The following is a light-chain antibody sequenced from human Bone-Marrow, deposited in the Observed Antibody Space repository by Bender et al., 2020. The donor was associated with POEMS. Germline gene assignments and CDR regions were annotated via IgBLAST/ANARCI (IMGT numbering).Light chain of an antibody. CDR2: EVY. V-gene: IGLV1-40*01. CDR3: GSYTSSDTWV. CDR1: SSNTGSGYD. Sequence: QSVLTQPPSVSGAPGQRVTISCTGSSSNTGSGYDINWYQHLPGTAPKLIIYEVYYRPSGVSNRFSGSKSGNTASLTISGLQAEDEADYYCGSYTSSDTWVFGGGTKLTVL. J-gene: IGLJ3*02.